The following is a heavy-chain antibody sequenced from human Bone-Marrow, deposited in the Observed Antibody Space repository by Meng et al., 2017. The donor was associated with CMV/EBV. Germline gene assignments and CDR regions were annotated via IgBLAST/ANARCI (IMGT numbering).Heavy chain of an antibody. Sequence: SGLSLSSYSMTWVRQAPGKGLEWVSSISSGGSSKYYAASVKGRFTISRDNAKNSLYLQMDSLRSEDTAVYYCARDNTARASGWYFDLWGRGTLVTVSS. V-gene: IGHV3-21*04. CDR2: ISSGGSSK. D-gene: IGHD5-18*01. J-gene: IGHJ2*01. CDR1: GLSLSSYS. CDR3: ARDNTARASGWYFDL.